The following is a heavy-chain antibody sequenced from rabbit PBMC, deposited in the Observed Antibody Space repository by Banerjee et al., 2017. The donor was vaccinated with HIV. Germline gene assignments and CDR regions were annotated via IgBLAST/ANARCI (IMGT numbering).Heavy chain of an antibody. D-gene: IGHD6-1*01. CDR2: IYADSSGST. J-gene: IGHJ4*01. CDR1: GFSFSGNYW. CDR3: ARRDAAYGYTDL. Sequence: QSLEESGGDLVKPEGSLTLTCTASGFSFSGNYWMCWVRQAPGKGLEWIACIYADSSGSTYYASWAKGRFTISKTSSTTVTLQMTSLTAADTATYFCARRDAAYGYTDLWGQGTLVTVS. V-gene: IGHV1S40*01.